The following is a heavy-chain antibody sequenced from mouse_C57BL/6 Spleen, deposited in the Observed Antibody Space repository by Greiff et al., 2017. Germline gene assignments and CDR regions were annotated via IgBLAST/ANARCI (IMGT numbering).Heavy chain of an antibody. Sequence: QVQLQQSGPGLVAPSQSLSITCTVSGFSLTSYAISWVRQPPGKGLEWLGVIWTGGGTNYNSALKSRLSISKDNSKSQVFLKMNSLQTDDTARYYCARERVYYGNYGAMDYWGQGTSVTVSS. J-gene: IGHJ4*01. CDR1: GFSLTSYA. D-gene: IGHD2-1*01. CDR3: ARERVYYGNYGAMDY. CDR2: IWTGGGT. V-gene: IGHV2-9-1*01.